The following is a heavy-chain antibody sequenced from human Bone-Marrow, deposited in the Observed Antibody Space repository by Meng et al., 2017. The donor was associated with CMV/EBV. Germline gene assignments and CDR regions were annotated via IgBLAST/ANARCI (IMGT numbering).Heavy chain of an antibody. CDR3: AKGGSGSYFDAFDI. D-gene: IGHD1-26*01. CDR1: GGTFSSYA. CDR2: IIPIFGTA. V-gene: IGHV1-69*05. J-gene: IGHJ3*02. Sequence: SVKVPCKASGGTFSSYAISWVRQAPGQGLEWMGGIIPIFGTANYAQKFQGRVTITTDESTSTAYMELSSLRSEDTAVYYCAKGGSGSYFDAFDIWGQGTMVTVSS.